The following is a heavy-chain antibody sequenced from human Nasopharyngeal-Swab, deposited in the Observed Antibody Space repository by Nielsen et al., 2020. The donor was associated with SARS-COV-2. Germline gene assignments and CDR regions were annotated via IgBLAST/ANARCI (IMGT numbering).Heavy chain of an antibody. CDR1: GDSVSSNNVG. Sequence: SQTLSLTCAISGDSVSSNNVGWNWIRQSPSRGLEWLGRTYYGSKWYKHYAPSVKSRVTIRPDTSKNQFSLQMDSVTPEDSAVYYCARGFLQTGFDYWGQGTLVTVSS. J-gene: IGHJ4*02. CDR3: ARGFLQTGFDY. CDR2: TYYGSKWYK. D-gene: IGHD3-9*01. V-gene: IGHV6-1*01.